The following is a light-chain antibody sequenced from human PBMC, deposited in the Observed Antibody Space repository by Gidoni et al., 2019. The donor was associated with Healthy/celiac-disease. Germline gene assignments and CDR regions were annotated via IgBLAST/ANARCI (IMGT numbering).Light chain of an antibody. V-gene: IGLV2-11*01. CDR3: CSYAGSYPLGV. Sequence: SALTQPRSVSGSPGQSVTISCTGTSSDVGGYNYVSWYQQHPGKAPKLMIYDVSKRPSGVPDRFSGSKSGNTASLTISGLQAEDEADYYCCSYAGSYPLGVFGGGTKLTVL. J-gene: IGLJ3*02. CDR2: DVS. CDR1: SSDVGGYNY.